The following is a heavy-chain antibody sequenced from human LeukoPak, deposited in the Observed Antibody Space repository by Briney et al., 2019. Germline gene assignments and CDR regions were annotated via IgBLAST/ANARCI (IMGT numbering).Heavy chain of an antibody. J-gene: IGHJ6*02. CDR3: ARDHRYGMDV. V-gene: IGHV6-1*01. Sequence: SQTLSLTCAISGDXVSSNSAAWNWIRQSPSRGLEWLGRTYYRSKWYHDYAGSVKSRIIVNPDTSKNHFSLQLNSVTPEDTAVYYCARDHRYGMDVWGQGTTVTVSS. CDR2: TYYRSKWYH. CDR1: GDXVSSNSAA.